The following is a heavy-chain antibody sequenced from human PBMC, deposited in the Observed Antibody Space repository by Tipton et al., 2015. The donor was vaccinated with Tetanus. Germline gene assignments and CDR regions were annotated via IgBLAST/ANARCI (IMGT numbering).Heavy chain of an antibody. Sequence: LRLSCTVSGGSISSFNYYWGWIRQPPGKGLEWIGSIYYSGTTYSNPSLGSRVTMSVDTSKIQFSLKVSSVTAADTAVHYCARLSSSANDAHAFDIWGQGTMVTVSS. D-gene: IGHD3-22*01. CDR3: ARLSSSANDAHAFDI. CDR2: IYYSGTT. V-gene: IGHV4-39*01. CDR1: GGSISSFNYY. J-gene: IGHJ3*02.